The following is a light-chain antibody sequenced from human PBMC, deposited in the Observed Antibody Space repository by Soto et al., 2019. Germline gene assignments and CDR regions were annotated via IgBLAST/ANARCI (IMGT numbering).Light chain of an antibody. CDR2: AAS. V-gene: IGKV1-39*01. Sequence: DIQMTQSPSSLSASVGDRVTITCRASQSISTYLNWYQQKPGKAPRLLIYAASSLRSGVPSRFSGSGSGTQFTLAITSLQPEDFTTYYCQQSHSTSWTFCQGTKVEMK. J-gene: IGKJ1*01. CDR3: QQSHSTSWT. CDR1: QSISTY.